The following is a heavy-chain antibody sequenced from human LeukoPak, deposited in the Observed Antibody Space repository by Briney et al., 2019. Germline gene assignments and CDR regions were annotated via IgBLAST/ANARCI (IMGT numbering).Heavy chain of an antibody. V-gene: IGHV4-39*07. J-gene: IGHJ5*02. Sequence: KSSETLSLTCTVSGGSISSSSYYWGWIRQPPGKGLEWIGSIYYTGSTYYNPSLKSRVTISVDTSKNQFSLKLSSVTAADTAVYYCAKRGDAGWFDPWGQGTLVTVSS. D-gene: IGHD3-10*01. CDR1: GGSISSSSYY. CDR2: IYYTGST. CDR3: AKRGDAGWFDP.